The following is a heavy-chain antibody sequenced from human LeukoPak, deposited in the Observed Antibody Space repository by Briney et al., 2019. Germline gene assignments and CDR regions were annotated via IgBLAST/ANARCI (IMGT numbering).Heavy chain of an antibody. CDR1: GDSISSYY. CDR3: ARLIDN. Sequence: SETLSLTCTVSGDSISSYYWSWIRQPPGKGLEWIGEINHSGSTNYNPSLKSRVTISVDTSKNQFSLKLSSVTAADTAVYYCARLIDNWGQGTLVTVSS. CDR2: INHSGST. V-gene: IGHV4-34*01. J-gene: IGHJ4*02.